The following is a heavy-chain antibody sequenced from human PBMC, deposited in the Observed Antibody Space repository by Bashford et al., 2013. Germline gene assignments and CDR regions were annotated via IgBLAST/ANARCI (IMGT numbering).Heavy chain of an antibody. Sequence: VASVKVSCKTSGYTFTADYINWVRQAPGQGLEWMGWINPNGDATNYAENFQGRVTMTWDTSSSTAFMELRRLRSADTATYYCARERPVVVVAAYLNSWGQGDPGPPSP. CDR1: GYTFTADY. J-gene: IGHJ4*03. V-gene: IGHV1-2*02. D-gene: IGHD2-15*01. CDR2: INPNGDAT. CDR3: ARERPVVVVAAYLNS.